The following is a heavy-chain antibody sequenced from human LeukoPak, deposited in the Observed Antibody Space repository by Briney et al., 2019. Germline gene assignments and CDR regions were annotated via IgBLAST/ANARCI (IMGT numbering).Heavy chain of an antibody. CDR2: ISSSSSYI. Sequence: GGSLRLSCAASGFTFSSYSMNWVRQAPGKGLEWVSSISSSSSYIYYADSVKGRFTISRDNAKNSLYLQMNSLRAEDTAVYYCARVYGSSWYFYYYYMDVWGKGTTVTVSS. J-gene: IGHJ6*03. D-gene: IGHD6-13*01. CDR1: GFTFSSYS. CDR3: ARVYGSSWYFYYYYMDV. V-gene: IGHV3-21*01.